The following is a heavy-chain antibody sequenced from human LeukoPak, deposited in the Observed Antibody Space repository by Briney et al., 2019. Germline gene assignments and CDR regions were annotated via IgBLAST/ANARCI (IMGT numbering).Heavy chain of an antibody. V-gene: IGHV3-7*03. J-gene: IGHJ6*02. Sequence: GGSLRLSCAASGFALSSHWMTWVRQVPGRGPEWLANVNRDGSETYYLDSVKGRFTISKDNAKNSLYLQMNSLRAEDTALYHCARNNGMDVWGQGTTVIVSS. CDR2: VNRDGSET. CDR3: ARNNGMDV. CDR1: GFALSSHW.